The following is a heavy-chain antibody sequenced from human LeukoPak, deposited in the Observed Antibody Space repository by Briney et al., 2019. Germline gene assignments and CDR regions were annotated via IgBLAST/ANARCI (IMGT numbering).Heavy chain of an antibody. CDR2: INWNGGST. CDR1: GFTFSSFW. CDR3: ARGLYDSSGYSN. V-gene: IGHV3-20*04. D-gene: IGHD3-22*01. J-gene: IGHJ4*02. Sequence: PGGSLRLSCAASGFTFSSFWMHWVRQAPGKGLEWVSGINWNGGSTGYADSVKGRFTISRDNAKNSLYLQMNSLRAEDTALYYCARGLYDSSGYSNWGQGTLVTVSS.